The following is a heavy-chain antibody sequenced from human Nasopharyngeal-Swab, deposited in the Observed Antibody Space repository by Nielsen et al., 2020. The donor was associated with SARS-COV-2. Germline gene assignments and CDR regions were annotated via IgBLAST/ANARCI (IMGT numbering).Heavy chain of an antibody. CDR3: ARDFYRNYYDSSGYLDYYYYGMDV. CDR2: ISAYNGNT. J-gene: IGHJ6*02. CDR1: GYTFTSYG. Sequence: ASVKVSCKASGYTFTSYGISWVRQVPGQGLEWMGWISAYNGNTNYAQKLQGRVTMTTDTSTSTAYTELRSLRSDDTAVYYCARDFYRNYYDSSGYLDYYYYGMDVWGQGTTVTVSS. D-gene: IGHD3-22*01. V-gene: IGHV1-18*01.